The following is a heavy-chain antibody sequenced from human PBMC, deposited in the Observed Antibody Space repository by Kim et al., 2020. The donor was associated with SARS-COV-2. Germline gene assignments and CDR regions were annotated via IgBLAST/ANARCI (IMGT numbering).Heavy chain of an antibody. J-gene: IGHJ6*02. CDR3: ARIEYSSSSFYYYYYYGMDV. V-gene: IGHV1-2*02. Sequence: ASVKVSCKASGYTFTGYYMHWVRQAPGQGLEWMGWINPNSGGTNYAQKFQGRVTMTRDTSISTAYMELSRLRSDDTAVYYCARIEYSSSSFYYYYYYGMDVWGQGTTVTVSS. CDR2: INPNSGGT. CDR1: GYTFTGYY. D-gene: IGHD6-6*01.